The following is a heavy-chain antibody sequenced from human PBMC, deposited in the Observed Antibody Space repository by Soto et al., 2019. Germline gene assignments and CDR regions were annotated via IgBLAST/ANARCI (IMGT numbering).Heavy chain of an antibody. CDR3: ARLFDTSGWYDY. J-gene: IGHJ4*02. D-gene: IGHD6-19*01. Sequence: PGECLKISCKGSGYSFTSYWIGWVRQMPGKGLERMGIIYPGDSDTRYSPSFQGQVTISADKSITTTYLQWSSLKASDTAIYYCARLFDTSGWYDYWGQGTPVTVSS. CDR1: GYSFTSYW. V-gene: IGHV5-51*01. CDR2: IYPGDSDT.